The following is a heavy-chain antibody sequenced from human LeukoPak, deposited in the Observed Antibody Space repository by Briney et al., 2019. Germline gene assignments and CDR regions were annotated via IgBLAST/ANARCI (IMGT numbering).Heavy chain of an antibody. CDR2: ISSSGKTV. CDR3: ARDGYINNWYNSFDT. CDR1: GFTFRTYE. V-gene: IGHV3-48*03. Sequence: GGSLRLSCAASGFTFRTYEMNWVRQAPGKGLEWVSYISSSGKTVYYADSVKGRFTISRDNAKNSVYLQMNSLRAEDTAVYYCARDGYINNWYNSFDTWGQGTMVTVSS. J-gene: IGHJ3*02. D-gene: IGHD6-13*01.